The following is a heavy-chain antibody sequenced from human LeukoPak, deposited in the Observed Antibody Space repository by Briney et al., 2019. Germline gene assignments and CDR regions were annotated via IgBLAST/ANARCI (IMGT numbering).Heavy chain of an antibody. CDR2: FDPEDGET. Sequence: GASVKVSCKVSGYTLTELSMHWVRQAPGKGLEWMGGFDPEDGETIYAQKFQGRVTMTEDTSTDTAYMELSSLGSEDTAVYYCATDTIFGAPSDYWGQGTLVTVSS. CDR3: ATDTIFGAPSDY. J-gene: IGHJ4*02. CDR1: GYTLTELS. V-gene: IGHV1-24*01. D-gene: IGHD3-3*01.